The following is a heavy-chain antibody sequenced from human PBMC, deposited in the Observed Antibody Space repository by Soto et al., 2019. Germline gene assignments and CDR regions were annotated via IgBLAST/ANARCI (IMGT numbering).Heavy chain of an antibody. CDR3: ARGAYGDPFDY. Sequence: EVQLVESGGGLVQPGGSLRLSCAASGFTFSNYWMSWVRQAPGKGLEWVANIKQDGSEKYYVDSVKGRFTISRDNAKNSLYLQMNSLRAEDTAMYYCARGAYGDPFDYWGQGTLVTVSS. V-gene: IGHV3-7*01. J-gene: IGHJ4*02. D-gene: IGHD4-17*01. CDR1: GFTFSNYW. CDR2: IKQDGSEK.